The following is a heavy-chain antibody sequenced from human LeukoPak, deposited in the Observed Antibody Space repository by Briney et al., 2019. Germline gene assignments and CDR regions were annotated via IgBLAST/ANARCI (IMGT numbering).Heavy chain of an antibody. CDR1: GGSISSGGYS. D-gene: IGHD3-3*01. J-gene: IGHJ5*02. CDR3: ATWYFSRFDP. V-gene: IGHV4-30-2*01. Sequence: PSQTLSLTCAVSGGSISSGGYSWSWIRQPPGKGLEWIGYIYHSGSTYYNPSLKSRVTISVDRSKNQFSLKLSSVTAADTAVYYCATWYFSRFDPWGQGTLVTVSS. CDR2: IYHSGST.